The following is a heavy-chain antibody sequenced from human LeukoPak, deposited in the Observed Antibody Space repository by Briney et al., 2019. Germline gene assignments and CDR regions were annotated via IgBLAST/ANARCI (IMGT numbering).Heavy chain of an antibody. J-gene: IGHJ2*01. CDR1: GDSITSSY. Sequence: SETLSLTCIVSGDSITSSYWTWIRQPPGKGPEWIGYFYHGGSTSYNPSLRSRVTISVDRSKNQFSLKLTSVTAADTAVYYCARSAFAEGYFDLWGRGTLVTASS. CDR2: FYHGGST. V-gene: IGHV4-59*12. CDR3: ARSAFAEGYFDL.